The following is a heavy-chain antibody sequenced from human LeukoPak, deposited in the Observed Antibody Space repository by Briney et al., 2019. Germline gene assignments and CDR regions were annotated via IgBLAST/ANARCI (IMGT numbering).Heavy chain of an antibody. CDR1: GFTFSSYG. J-gene: IGHJ6*02. D-gene: IGHD6-19*01. V-gene: IGHV3-30*18. Sequence: GGSLRLSCAAPGFTFSSYGMHWVRQAPGKGLEWVAVISYDGSNKYYADSVKGRFTISRDNSKNTLYLQMNSLRAEDTAVYYCAKDRAVAGNYYGMDVWGQGTTVTVSS. CDR2: ISYDGSNK. CDR3: AKDRAVAGNYYGMDV.